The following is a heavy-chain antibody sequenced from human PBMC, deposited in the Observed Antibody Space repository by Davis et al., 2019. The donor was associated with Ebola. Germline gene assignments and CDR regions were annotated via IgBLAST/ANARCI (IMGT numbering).Heavy chain of an antibody. J-gene: IGHJ4*02. CDR1: GFTFSSYW. V-gene: IGHV3-23*01. D-gene: IGHD4-17*01. Sequence: GESLKISCAASGFTFSSYWMSWVRQAPGKGLEWVSGISGSGGSTYYADSVKGRFTISRDNSKNTLYLQMNSLRVEDTAVYYCARHDYGDSHFDYWGQGTLVTVSS. CDR3: ARHDYGDSHFDY. CDR2: ISGSGGST.